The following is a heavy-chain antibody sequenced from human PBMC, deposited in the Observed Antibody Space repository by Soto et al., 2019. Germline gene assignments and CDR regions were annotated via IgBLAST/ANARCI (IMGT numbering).Heavy chain of an antibody. CDR2: ISGSGGST. CDR1: GFTFSSYA. Sequence: GGSLRLSCAASGFTFSSYAMSWVRQAPGKGLEWVSAISGSGGSTYYADSVKGRFTISRDNSKNTLYLQMNSLRAEDTAVYYCAKDGDGIAAAVSWFDPWGQGTLVTVSS. J-gene: IGHJ5*02. CDR3: AKDGDGIAAAVSWFDP. V-gene: IGHV3-23*01. D-gene: IGHD6-13*01.